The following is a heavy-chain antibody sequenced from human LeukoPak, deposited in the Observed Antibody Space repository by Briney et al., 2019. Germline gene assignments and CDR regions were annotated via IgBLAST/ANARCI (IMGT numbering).Heavy chain of an antibody. D-gene: IGHD5-24*01. CDR2: ISAYNGNT. V-gene: IGHV1-18*01. CDR1: GYTFTSYG. Sequence: VASVKDSCKASGYTFTSYGISWVRQAPGQGLEWMGWISAYNGNTNYAQKLQGRVTMTTDTSTSTADMELRSLRSDDTAVYYCARVLSRRDGYNTLGYWGQGTLVTVSS. CDR3: ARVLSRRDGYNTLGY. J-gene: IGHJ4*02.